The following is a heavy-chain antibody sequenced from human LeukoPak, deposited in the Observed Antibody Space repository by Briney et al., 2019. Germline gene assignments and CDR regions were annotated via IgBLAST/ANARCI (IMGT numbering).Heavy chain of an antibody. Sequence: GGSLRLSCAASGFTFSDYYMSWIRQAPGKGLEWVSYISGSGTYTNYADSVKGRFTISRDNAKNSLYLQMNSLGAEDTAVYYCARDQRRTTVTFLYNYYYGLDVWGQGTTVTVSS. J-gene: IGHJ6*02. CDR1: GFTFSDYY. V-gene: IGHV3-11*05. CDR2: ISGSGTYT. CDR3: ARDQRRTTVTFLYNYYYGLDV. D-gene: IGHD4-17*01.